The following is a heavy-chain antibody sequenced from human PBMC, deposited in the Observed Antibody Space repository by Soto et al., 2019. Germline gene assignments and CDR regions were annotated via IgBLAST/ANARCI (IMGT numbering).Heavy chain of an antibody. CDR2: ISSNGGST. CDR1: GFTFSSYA. CDR3: VKWGTVTTDYYYGMDV. J-gene: IGHJ6*02. D-gene: IGHD4-4*01. Sequence: GGSLRLSCSASGFTFSSYAMHWVRQAPGKGLEYVSAISSNGGSTYYADSVKGRFTISRDNSKNTLYLQMSSLRAEDTALYYSVKWGTVTTDYYYGMDVWGQGTTVTVS. V-gene: IGHV3-64D*06.